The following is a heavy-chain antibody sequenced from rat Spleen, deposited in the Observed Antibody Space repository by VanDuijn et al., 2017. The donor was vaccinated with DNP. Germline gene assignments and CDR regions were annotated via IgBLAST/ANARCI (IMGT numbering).Heavy chain of an antibody. CDR3: ARHSYYFDY. V-gene: IGHV5-25*01. CDR1: GFTFSNYD. CDR2: ISPSGGST. Sequence: EVQLVESGGGLVQPGRSLKLSCAASGFTFSNYDMAWVRQAPTKGLEWVASISPSGGSTYYRDSVKGRFTVSRDNAKSSLYLQMDSLRSEDTATYYCARHSYYFDYWGQGVMVTVSS. J-gene: IGHJ2*01.